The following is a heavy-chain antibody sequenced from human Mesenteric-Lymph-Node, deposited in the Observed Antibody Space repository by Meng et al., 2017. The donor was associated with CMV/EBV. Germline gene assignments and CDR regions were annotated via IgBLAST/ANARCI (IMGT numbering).Heavy chain of an antibody. CDR3: ASGARLDYYGSGSYYYDY. CDR2: INPSSGVT. J-gene: IGHJ4*02. Sequence: TFTGYYSHWVRHAPGQGPEWMGRINPSSGVTNYVQRFQGRVTMTRDTSISTAYMELSSLRSDDTAVYYCASGARLDYYGSGSYYYDYWGQGTLVTVSS. V-gene: IGHV1-2*06. D-gene: IGHD3-10*01. CDR1: TFTGYY.